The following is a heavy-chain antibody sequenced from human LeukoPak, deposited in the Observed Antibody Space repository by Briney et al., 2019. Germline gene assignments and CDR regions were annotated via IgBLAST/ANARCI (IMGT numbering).Heavy chain of an antibody. CDR2: IYSGGST. J-gene: IGHJ4*02. CDR1: GFTVSSNY. Sequence: GGSLRLSCAASGFTVSSNYMSWVRQAPGKGLEWVSVIYSGGSTYYADSVKGRFTISRDNSKNTLYLQMNSLRAEDTAVYYCARESYYGSGSSSVGYWGQGTLVTVSS. V-gene: IGHV3-66*02. D-gene: IGHD3-10*01. CDR3: ARESYYGSGSSSVGY.